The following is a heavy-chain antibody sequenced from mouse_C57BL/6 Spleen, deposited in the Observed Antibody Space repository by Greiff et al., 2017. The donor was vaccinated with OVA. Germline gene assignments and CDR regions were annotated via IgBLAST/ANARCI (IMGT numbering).Heavy chain of an antibody. J-gene: IGHJ3*01. D-gene: IGHD2-3*01. V-gene: IGHV1-55*01. Sequence: QVQLQQPGAELVKPGASVKMSCKASGYTFTSYWITWVKQRPGQGLEWIGDIYPGSGSTNYNEKFKSKATLTVDTSSSTAYMQLNSLTSEDSAVYYCALIYDGYSPVAYWGQGTLVTVSA. CDR1: GYTFTSYW. CDR2: IYPGSGST. CDR3: ALIYDGYSPVAY.